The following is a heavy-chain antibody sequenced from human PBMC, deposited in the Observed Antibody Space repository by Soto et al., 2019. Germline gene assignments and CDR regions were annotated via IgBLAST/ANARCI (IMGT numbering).Heavy chain of an antibody. CDR1: GGSGNTFY. J-gene: IGHJ4*02. CDR2: VYYTGST. CDR3: ARDWGRSNYFDY. D-gene: IGHD3-16*01. V-gene: IGHV4-59*02. Sequence: SETLSLTCTVYGGSGNTFYWSWIRQPPGKGLEWVGHVYYTGSTDYNPSLKSRVTISVDTTKNQVSLKLNSVTTADTAVYFCARDWGRSNYFDYWGQGTLVTVSS.